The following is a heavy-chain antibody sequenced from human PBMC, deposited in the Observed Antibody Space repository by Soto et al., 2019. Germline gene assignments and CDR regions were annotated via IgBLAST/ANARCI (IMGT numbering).Heavy chain of an antibody. CDR2: ISYDGSNK. V-gene: IGHV3-30*18. J-gene: IGHJ6*01. D-gene: IGHD5-12*01. CDR3: AKTRGYNYHYGLDV. Sequence: QRQLVESGGGVVQPGRSLRLSCVASGFTFSSYGVHWVRQAPGKGLEWVTIISYDGSNKYYADSVKGRFTISRDNSKNTMYLQMNSLRAEDTAVYYCAKTRGYNYHYGLDVW. CDR1: GFTFSSYG.